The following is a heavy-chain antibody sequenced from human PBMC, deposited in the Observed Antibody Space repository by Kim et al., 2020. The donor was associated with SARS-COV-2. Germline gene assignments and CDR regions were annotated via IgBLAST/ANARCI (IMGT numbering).Heavy chain of an antibody. CDR3: AKSGYYDILTGSMMSAFDI. V-gene: IGHV3-9*01. Sequence: GGSLRLSCAASGFTFDDYAMHWVRQAPGKGLEWVSGISWNSGSIGYADSVKGRFTISRDNAKNSLYLQMNSLRAEDTALYYCAKSGYYDILTGSMMSAFDIWGQGTMVTVSS. CDR1: GFTFDDYA. CDR2: ISWNSGSI. J-gene: IGHJ3*02. D-gene: IGHD3-9*01.